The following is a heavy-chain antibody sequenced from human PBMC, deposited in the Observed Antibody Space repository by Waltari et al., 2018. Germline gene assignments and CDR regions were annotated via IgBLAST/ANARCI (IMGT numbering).Heavy chain of an antibody. Sequence: QVQLVQSGAEVKKPGASVKISCKTSEYTFTSSYIHWVRQAPGQGLEWMGIINPSGGSTIYAQKFQGRVTMTRDTSTSTGYMELSSLRSEDTAVYYCARDTGALWMDVWGQGTTVTVSS. D-gene: IGHD2-21*01. V-gene: IGHV1-46*01. J-gene: IGHJ6*02. CDR2: INPSGGST. CDR1: EYTFTSSY. CDR3: ARDTGALWMDV.